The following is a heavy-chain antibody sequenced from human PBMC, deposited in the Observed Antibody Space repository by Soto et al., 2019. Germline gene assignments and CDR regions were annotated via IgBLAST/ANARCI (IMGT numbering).Heavy chain of an antibody. J-gene: IGHJ6*03. Sequence: GASVKVSCKASGYTFASYDINWVRQAPGQGLEWMGWMNANSGNTGYAQKFQGRVTMTRNTSISTAYMELSSLRSEDTAVYYCARGDTMVRDYYYYYYMDVWGKGTTVTVSS. CDR2: MNANSGNT. CDR3: ARGDTMVRDYYYYYYMDV. CDR1: GYTFASYD. V-gene: IGHV1-8*01. D-gene: IGHD3-10*01.